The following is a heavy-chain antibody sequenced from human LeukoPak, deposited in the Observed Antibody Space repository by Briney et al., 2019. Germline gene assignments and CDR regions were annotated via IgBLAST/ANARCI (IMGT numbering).Heavy chain of an antibody. V-gene: IGHV5-51*01. CDR1: GYSINNYW. J-gene: IGHJ4*02. CDR2: IYPADSDI. D-gene: IGHD5-18*01. Sequence: GESLKISCKGSGYSINNYWIGWVRQMPGKGLEWMGIIYPADSDIRYSPSFQGQVTISADKSISTAYLQWSSLKASDTAMYYCARQNGYSYGPIDYWGQGTLVTVSS. CDR3: ARQNGYSYGPIDY.